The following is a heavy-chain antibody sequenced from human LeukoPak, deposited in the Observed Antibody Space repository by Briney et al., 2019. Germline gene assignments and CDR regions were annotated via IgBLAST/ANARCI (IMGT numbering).Heavy chain of an antibody. CDR1: GGSISSGGYY. V-gene: IGHV4-31*03. CDR3: ARHFTPPYGDYGLDY. Sequence: SQTLSLTCTVSGGSISSGGYYWSWIRQHPGKGLEWIGYIYYSGSTNYNPSLKSRVTISVDTSKNQFSLKLSSVTAADTAVYYCARHFTPPYGDYGLDYWGQGTLVTVSS. CDR2: IYYSGST. J-gene: IGHJ4*02. D-gene: IGHD4-17*01.